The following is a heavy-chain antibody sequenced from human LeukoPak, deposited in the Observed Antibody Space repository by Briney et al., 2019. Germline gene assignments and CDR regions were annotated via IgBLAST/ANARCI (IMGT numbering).Heavy chain of an antibody. D-gene: IGHD6-19*01. CDR2: MYHSGSV. V-gene: IGHV4-4*02. CDR1: GGSIRSKNW. Sequence: SETLSLTCAVSGGSIRSKNWWSWFRQSPGKGLEWIGDMYHSGSVDYDPSLKSRVSILKDKSERQFSLKLTSVTAADTAVYFCATGQWLAASEVWGQGTLVIVSS. CDR3: ATGQWLAASEV. J-gene: IGHJ4*02.